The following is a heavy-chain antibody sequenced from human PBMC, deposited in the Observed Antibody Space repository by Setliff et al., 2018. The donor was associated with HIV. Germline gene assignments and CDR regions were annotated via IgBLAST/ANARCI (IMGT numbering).Heavy chain of an antibody. J-gene: IGHJ3*02. CDR3: ARGFVLRFLEWSMPDAFDI. V-gene: IGHV1-3*04. D-gene: IGHD3-3*01. Sequence: GASVKVSCKASGYTFTRNAMHWVRQAPGQRLEWMGWINTVNGNTKYSQKFQGRVTITADASTSTVYMELSSLRSEDTGMYYCARGFVLRFLEWSMPDAFDIWGQGTMVTVSS. CDR2: INTVNGNT. CDR1: GYTFTRNA.